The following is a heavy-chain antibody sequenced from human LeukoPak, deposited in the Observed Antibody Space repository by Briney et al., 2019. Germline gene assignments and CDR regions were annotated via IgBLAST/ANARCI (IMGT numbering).Heavy chain of an antibody. CDR2: IYYSGST. CDR3: ARLNDYGDAFDI. D-gene: IGHD4-17*01. Sequence: SETLSLTCTVSGGSISSYYWSWIRQPPGKGLEWIGYIYYSGSTNYNPSLKSRVTISVDTSKIQFSLKLSSVTAADTAVYYCARLNDYGDAFDIWGQGTMVTVSS. CDR1: GGSISSYY. J-gene: IGHJ3*02. V-gene: IGHV4-59*01.